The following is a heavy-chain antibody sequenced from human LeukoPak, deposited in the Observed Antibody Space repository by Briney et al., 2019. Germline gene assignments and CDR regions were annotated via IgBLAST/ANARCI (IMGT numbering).Heavy chain of an antibody. J-gene: IGHJ6*03. CDR2: INHSGST. CDR1: GGSFSGYY. Sequence: SETPSLTCAVYGGSFSGYYWSWIRQPPGKGLEWIGEINHSGSTNYNPSLKSRVTISVDTSKNQFSLKLSSVTAADTAVYYCARGVTWIQLWLVYYYMDVWGKGTTVTVSS. CDR3: ARGVTWIQLWLVYYYMDV. D-gene: IGHD5-18*01. V-gene: IGHV4-34*01.